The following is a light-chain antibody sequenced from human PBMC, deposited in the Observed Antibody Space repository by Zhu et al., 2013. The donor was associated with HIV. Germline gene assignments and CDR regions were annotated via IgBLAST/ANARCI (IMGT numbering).Light chain of an antibody. CDR3: QQYGSSPLT. CDR2: EAS. V-gene: IGKV3-20*01. CDR1: QSVSRSF. Sequence: EIVLTQSPATLSLSPGERATLSCRASQSVSRSFLAWYQQKPGQAPRLLIYEASIRATGIPDRFSGSGSGTDFTLTITRLEPEDFTVYYCQQYGSSPLTFGGGTKVEIK. J-gene: IGKJ4*01.